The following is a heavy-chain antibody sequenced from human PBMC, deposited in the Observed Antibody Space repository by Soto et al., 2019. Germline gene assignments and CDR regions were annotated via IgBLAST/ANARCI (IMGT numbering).Heavy chain of an antibody. D-gene: IGHD3-10*01. CDR3: AKLDNMVRGVMNWFDP. CDR2: ISGSGGST. J-gene: IGHJ5*02. Sequence: EVQLLESGGGLVQPGGPLRLSCAASGFTFSSYAMSWVRQAPGKGLEWVSAISGSGGSTYYADSVKGRFTISRDNSKNTLYLQMNSLRAEDTAVYYCAKLDNMVRGVMNWFDPWGQGTLVTVSS. CDR1: GFTFSSYA. V-gene: IGHV3-23*01.